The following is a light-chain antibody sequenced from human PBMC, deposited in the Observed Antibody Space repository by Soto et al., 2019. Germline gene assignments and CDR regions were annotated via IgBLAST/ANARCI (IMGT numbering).Light chain of an antibody. CDR1: QSVSSSY. CDR2: GAS. Sequence: EIVLTQSPGTLSLSPGERATLSCRASQSVSSSYLAWYQQKPGQAPRLLIYGASSRATGIPDMFSGSGSGTAVTLTISRLEPENFAVDYCQQYGSSPVTFGQGTKVEIK. V-gene: IGKV3-20*01. CDR3: QQYGSSPVT. J-gene: IGKJ1*01.